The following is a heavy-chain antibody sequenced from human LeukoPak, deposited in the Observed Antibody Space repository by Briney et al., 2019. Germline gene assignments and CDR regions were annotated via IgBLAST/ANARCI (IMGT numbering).Heavy chain of an antibody. J-gene: IGHJ3*02. Sequence: RSGGPLRLSCAASGFAFSDFHMSWIRQAPGKGLEWVSSITRSNYIYYADSVKGRFTISRDNAKNSLYLQMNSLRAEDTAVYYCARVFWPCGGDCYSGEEAFDIWGQGTMVTVSS. V-gene: IGHV3-69-1*01. CDR1: GFAFSDFH. D-gene: IGHD2-21*02. CDR3: ARVFWPCGGDCYSGEEAFDI. CDR2: ITRSNYI.